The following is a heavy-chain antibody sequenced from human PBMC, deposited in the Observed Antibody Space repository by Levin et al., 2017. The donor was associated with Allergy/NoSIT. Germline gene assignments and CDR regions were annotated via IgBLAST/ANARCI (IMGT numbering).Heavy chain of an antibody. CDR1: GFTFSNYW. Sequence: GGSLRLSCAASGFTFSNYWMSWVRQAPGKGLEWVANIKQDGSDKYYVDSVKGRFTISRDNAKNSLYLQMNSLRVEDTAVYYCARDGYGDYVIGPRYNWFDPWGQGTLVTVSA. V-gene: IGHV3-7*01. J-gene: IGHJ5*02. D-gene: IGHD4-17*01. CDR3: ARDGYGDYVIGPRYNWFDP. CDR2: IKQDGSDK.